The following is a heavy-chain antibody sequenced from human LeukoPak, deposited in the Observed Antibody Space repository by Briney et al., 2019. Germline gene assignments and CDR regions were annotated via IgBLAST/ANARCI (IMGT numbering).Heavy chain of an antibody. CDR1: GFSVGNNY. J-gene: IGHJ3*01. V-gene: IGHV3-53*04. CDR3: ARLKYYDSTGYYYGRAFDL. D-gene: IGHD3-22*01. Sequence: GGSLGLSCAVSGFSVGNNYMGWVRQAPGRGLEWVSVVHSGGLTYYADSVKGRFTISRHDSRNTLYLQLNILRPEDTAVYYCARLKYYDSTGYYYGRAFDLWGQGTMVTVSS. CDR2: VHSGGLT.